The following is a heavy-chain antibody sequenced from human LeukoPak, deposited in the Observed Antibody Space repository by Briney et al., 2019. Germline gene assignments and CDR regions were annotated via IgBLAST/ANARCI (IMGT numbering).Heavy chain of an antibody. CDR3: SRAPHPHCSQISCPFDY. V-gene: IGHV3-49*04. Sequence: GGSLRLSCTASGFVFRDYGMAWVRQAPGKGLEWVSFIRSKNYGEITEYAASVKGRFTISREDSKSVAYLQMDSLRIDDTAVCYCSRAPHPHCSQISCPFDYWGQGTLVTVSS. CDR2: IRSKNYGEIT. D-gene: IGHD2-15*01. CDR1: GFVFRDYG. J-gene: IGHJ4*02.